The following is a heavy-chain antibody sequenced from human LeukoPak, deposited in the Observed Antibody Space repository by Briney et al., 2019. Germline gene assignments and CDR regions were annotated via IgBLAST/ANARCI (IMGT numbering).Heavy chain of an antibody. J-gene: IGHJ5*02. D-gene: IGHD1-7*01. V-gene: IGHV3-7*01. CDR2: IKQDGSEK. CDR1: GFTFSSYW. CDR3: ARDKSITGTPNWFDP. Sequence: QTGGSLRLSCAASGFTFSSYWMSWVRQAPGKGLEWVANIKQDGSEKYYVDSVKGRFTISRDNAKNSLYLQMNSLRAEDTAVYYCARDKSITGTPNWFDPWGQGTLVTVSS.